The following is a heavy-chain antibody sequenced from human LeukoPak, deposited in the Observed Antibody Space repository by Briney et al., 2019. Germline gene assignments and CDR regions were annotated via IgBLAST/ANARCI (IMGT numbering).Heavy chain of an antibody. J-gene: IGHJ4*02. D-gene: IGHD1-26*01. CDR3: ARVGRMRNYYFDY. CDR2: IIPIFGTA. V-gene: IGHV1-69*01. CDR1: GNSISNYA. Sequence: GASVKVSCKASGNSISNYAVSWVRQAPGQGFEWMGGIIPIFGTADYAQKFQGRVTITADESTSTAYMELSSLRSEDTAVYYCARVGRMRNYYFDYWGQGTLVTVSS.